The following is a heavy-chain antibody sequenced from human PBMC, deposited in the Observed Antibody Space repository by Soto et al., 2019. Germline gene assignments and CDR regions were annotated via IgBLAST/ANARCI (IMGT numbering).Heavy chain of an antibody. CDR1: GVPISSGGYS. Sequence: PSETLSLTCAVSGVPISSGGYSWSWIRQPPGKGLEWIGYIYHSGSPYYNPSLKSRVTISVDRSKNQFSLKLSSVTAEDTAVYYCARVPDYWGQGTLVTVSS. CDR2: IYHSGSP. V-gene: IGHV4-30-2*01. J-gene: IGHJ4*02. CDR3: ARVPDY.